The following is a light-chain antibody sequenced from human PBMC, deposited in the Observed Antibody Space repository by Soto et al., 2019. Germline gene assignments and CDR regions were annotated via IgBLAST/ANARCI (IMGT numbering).Light chain of an antibody. Sequence: EIVMTQSPATLSVSPGERATLSCRASQSVSSNLAWYQQKPGQAPRLLIYGASTRATGIPVRFSGSGSGTEFTLTSSSLQYEDFAVYYCQQYNNWPPYTFGQGTKLEIK. V-gene: IGKV3-15*01. CDR1: QSVSSN. CDR2: GAS. CDR3: QQYNNWPPYT. J-gene: IGKJ2*01.